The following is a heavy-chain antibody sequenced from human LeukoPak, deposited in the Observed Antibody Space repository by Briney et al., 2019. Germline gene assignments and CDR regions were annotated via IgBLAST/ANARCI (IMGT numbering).Heavy chain of an antibody. CDR2: INHSGST. CDR1: GGSSSGYY. J-gene: IGHJ4*02. CDR3: ARDVVTPSDY. D-gene: IGHD4-23*01. V-gene: IGHV4-34*01. Sequence: PSETLSLTCAVYGGSSSGYYWSWIRQPSGKGLEWIGEINHSGSTNYNPSLKSRVTISVDTSKNQFSLKLSSVTAADTAVYYCARDVVTPSDYWGQGTLVTVSS.